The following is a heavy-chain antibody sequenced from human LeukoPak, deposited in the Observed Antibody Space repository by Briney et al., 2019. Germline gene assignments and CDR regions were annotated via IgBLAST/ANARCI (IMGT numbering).Heavy chain of an antibody. J-gene: IGHJ5*02. CDR2: INPNSGGT. CDR1: GYSFTGYY. CDR3: ARGDIVVLPAGIPHNWFDP. V-gene: IGHV1-2*02. D-gene: IGHD2-2*02. Sequence: ASVKVSCKASGYSFTGYYIHWVRQAPGQGLEWMGWINPNSGGTNYAQKFQGRVTMTWDTSISTAYMELSRLRSDDTAVYYCARGDIVVLPAGIPHNWFDPWGQGTLVTVSS.